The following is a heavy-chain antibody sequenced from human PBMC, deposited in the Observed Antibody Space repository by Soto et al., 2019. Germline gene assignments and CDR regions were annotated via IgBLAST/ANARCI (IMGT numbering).Heavy chain of an antibody. CDR2: ISWNSNII. V-gene: IGHV3-9*01. J-gene: IGHJ4*02. CDR1: GFTFDDYA. D-gene: IGHD2-15*01. Sequence: EVQLVESGGGLVQPGRSLRLSCAASGFTFDDYAMHWVRRVPGKGLEWVSSISWNSNIIGYADSVKGRFTISRDNAKNSLYLQMSSLRPEDTALYYCAKGGPDGFCSGGRCYFDYGGQGPLVTVSS. CDR3: AKGGPDGFCSGGRCYFDY.